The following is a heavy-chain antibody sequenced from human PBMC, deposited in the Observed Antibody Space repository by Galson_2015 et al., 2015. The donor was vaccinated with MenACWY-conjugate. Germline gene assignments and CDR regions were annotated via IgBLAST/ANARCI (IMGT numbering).Heavy chain of an antibody. J-gene: IGHJ2*01. V-gene: IGHV3-23*01. CDR1: GFIFSSYA. D-gene: IGHD2-2*01. Sequence: SLRLSCAASGFIFSSYAMSWVRQAPGKGLEWVSAMSGSGGSRNYADSVKGRFTISRDNSKNTLYLQMNSLRAEDTAVYYCAKTYCSRTNCREPNWYFDLCGRGTLVTVSS. CDR3: AKTYCSRTNCREPNWYFDL. CDR2: MSGSGGSR.